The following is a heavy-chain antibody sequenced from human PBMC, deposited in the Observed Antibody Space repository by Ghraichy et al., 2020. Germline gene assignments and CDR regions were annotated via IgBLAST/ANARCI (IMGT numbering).Heavy chain of an antibody. CDR1: GGSISSYY. CDR3: AGGELSTIFDY. Sequence: LNISCTVSGGSISSYYWSWIRQPPGKGLEWIGYIYYSGSTNYNPSLKSRVTISVDTSKNQFSLKLSSVTAADTAVYYCAGGELSTIFDYWGQGTLVTVSS. D-gene: IGHD3-16*02. CDR2: IYYSGST. V-gene: IGHV4-59*01. J-gene: IGHJ4*02.